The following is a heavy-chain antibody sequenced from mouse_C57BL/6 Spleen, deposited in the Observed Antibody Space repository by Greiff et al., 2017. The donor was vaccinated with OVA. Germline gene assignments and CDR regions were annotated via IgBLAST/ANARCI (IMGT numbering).Heavy chain of an antibody. D-gene: IGHD1-1*01. CDR1: GYTFTDYN. CDR2: INPNNGGT. V-gene: IGHV1-18*01. J-gene: IGHJ3*01. CDR3: ARGPYYYGSSYFAY. Sequence: EVQLQQSGPELVKPGASVKIPCKASGYTFTDYNMDWVKQSHGKSLEWIGDINPNNGGTIYNQKFKGKATLTVDTSSSTAYMELRSLTSEDTAVYYCARGPYYYGSSYFAYWGQGTLVTVSA.